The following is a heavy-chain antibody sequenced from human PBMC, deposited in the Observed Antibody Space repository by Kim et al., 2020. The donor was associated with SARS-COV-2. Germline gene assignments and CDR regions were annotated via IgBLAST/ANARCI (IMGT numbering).Heavy chain of an antibody. CDR3: AKDIVVLSGMDV. Sequence: NYAKKFQGRVTITADESTSTAYMELSSLRSEDTAVYYCAKDIVVLSGMDVWGQGTTVTVSS. D-gene: IGHD2-15*01. V-gene: IGHV1-69*01. J-gene: IGHJ6*02.